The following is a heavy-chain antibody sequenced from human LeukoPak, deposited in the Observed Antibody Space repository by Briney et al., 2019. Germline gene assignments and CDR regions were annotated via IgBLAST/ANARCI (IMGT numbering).Heavy chain of an antibody. J-gene: IGHJ5*01. CDR2: IIPIFGTA. D-gene: IGHD6-19*01. V-gene: IGHV1-69*06. Sequence: SVKVSCKASGGTFSSYAIIWVRQAPGQGLEWMGGIIPIFGTANYAQKLQGRVTITADKSTSTAYMELSSLRSEDTAVYYCARDPVGSGWFDYWGQGTLVTVSS. CDR1: GGTFSSYA. CDR3: ARDPVGSGWFDY.